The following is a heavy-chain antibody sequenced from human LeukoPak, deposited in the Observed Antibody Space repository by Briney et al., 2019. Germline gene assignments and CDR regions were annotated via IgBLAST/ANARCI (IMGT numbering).Heavy chain of an antibody. V-gene: IGHV1-18*01. Sequence: ASVKASCKASGYTFTTYNINWVRQAPGQGLEWMGWISGYNGNTNYAQKLQGRVTMTTDTSTSTAYMELRSLRSDDTAVYYCARGLEWLTRRHTWFDPWGQGTLVTVSS. D-gene: IGHD3-3*01. CDR1: GYTFTTYN. CDR3: ARGLEWLTRRHTWFDP. CDR2: ISGYNGNT. J-gene: IGHJ5*02.